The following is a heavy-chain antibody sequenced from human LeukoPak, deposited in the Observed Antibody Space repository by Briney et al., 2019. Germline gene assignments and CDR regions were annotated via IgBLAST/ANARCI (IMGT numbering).Heavy chain of an antibody. CDR1: GGTFSCSA. Sequence: GASVKVSCKASGGTFSCSAISWGRQAPGQGLEWMGGIIPIFGTANYAQKFQGRGTITADESTSTAYMELSRLRSEDTAVYYCARGRPSSSWYEYFQHWGQGTLVTVSS. D-gene: IGHD6-13*01. CDR3: ARGRPSSSWYEYFQH. J-gene: IGHJ1*01. V-gene: IGHV1-69*13. CDR2: IIPIFGTA.